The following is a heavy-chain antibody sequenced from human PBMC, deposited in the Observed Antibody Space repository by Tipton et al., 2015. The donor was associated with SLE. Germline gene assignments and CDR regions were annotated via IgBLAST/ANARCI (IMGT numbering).Heavy chain of an antibody. CDR2: IYYSGST. CDR1: GDSISSGDYY. CDR3: ARHAGGSSWPYFDY. J-gene: IGHJ4*02. Sequence: TLSLTCTVSGDSISSGDYYWCWIRRHPGKGLEWLGYIYYSGSTYYNPSLKSRVTISAETSKNQFSLKLSSVTAADTAVYYCARHAGGSSWPYFDYWGQGTLVTVSS. V-gene: IGHV4-31*03. D-gene: IGHD6-13*01.